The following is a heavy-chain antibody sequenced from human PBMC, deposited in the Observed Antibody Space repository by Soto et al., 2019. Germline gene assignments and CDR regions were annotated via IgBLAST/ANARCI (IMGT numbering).Heavy chain of an antibody. CDR2: IIPILGIA. V-gene: IGHV1-69*02. J-gene: IGHJ6*03. Sequence: QVQLVQSGAEVKKPGSSVKVSCKASGGTFSSYCISWVRQAPGQGLEWMGRIIPILGIANYAQKFQDRVTITADKSTSTAYMELSSLRSEDTAVYYCSGESEDTARVKGDYYYYMDVWGKGTTVTVSS. D-gene: IGHD5-18*01. CDR3: SGESEDTARVKGDYYYYMDV. CDR1: GGTFSSYC.